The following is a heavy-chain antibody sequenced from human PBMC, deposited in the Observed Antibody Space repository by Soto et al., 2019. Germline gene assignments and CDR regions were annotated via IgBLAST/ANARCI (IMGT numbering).Heavy chain of an antibody. CDR3: ARRGENTIFGVVIDAFDI. CDR2: INPSGGST. D-gene: IGHD3-3*01. J-gene: IGHJ3*02. V-gene: IGHV1-46*03. CDR1: GYTFTSYY. Sequence: QVQLVQSGAEVKKPGASVKVSCKASGYTFTSYYMHWVRQAPGQGLEWMGIINPSGGSTSYAQKFQGRVTMTRDTSTSTVYMELSSLRSEDTAVYYCARRGENTIFGVVIDAFDIWGQGTMVTVSS.